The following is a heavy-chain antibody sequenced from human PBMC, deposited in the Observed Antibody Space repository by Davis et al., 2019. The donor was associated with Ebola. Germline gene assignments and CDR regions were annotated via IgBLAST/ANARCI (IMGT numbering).Heavy chain of an antibody. D-gene: IGHD6-13*01. V-gene: IGHV4-59*08. J-gene: IGHJ4*02. CDR3: ARPRYSSSWNYFDY. Sequence: MPSETLSLTCTVSGGSISSYYWSWIRQPPGKGLEWIGYIYYSGSTNYNPSLKSRVTISVDTSKNQFSLKLSSVTAADTAVYYCARPRYSSSWNYFDYWGQGTLVTVSS. CDR1: GGSISSYY. CDR2: IYYSGST.